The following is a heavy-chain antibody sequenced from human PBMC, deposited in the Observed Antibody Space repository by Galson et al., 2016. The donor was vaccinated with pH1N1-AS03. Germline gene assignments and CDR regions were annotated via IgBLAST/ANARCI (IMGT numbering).Heavy chain of an antibody. CDR1: GLSLSELS. Sequence: SVKVSCKVSGLSLSELSMHWVRQAPGKGLEWMGCFDREDGEAIYAQKFQGRLTVTEDRSTDKAYMELSSLRPEDTATYYCATDYDYWGQGTLVTVSS. J-gene: IGHJ4*02. CDR2: FDREDGEA. V-gene: IGHV1-24*01. CDR3: ATDYDY.